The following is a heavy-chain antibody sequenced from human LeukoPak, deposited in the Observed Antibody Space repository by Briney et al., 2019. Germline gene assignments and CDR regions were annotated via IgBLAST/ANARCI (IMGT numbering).Heavy chain of an antibody. CDR2: IYYSGST. J-gene: IGHJ4*02. D-gene: IGHD6-13*01. CDR3: ARGRSIAAAGFIFSG. Sequence: SETLSLTCTVSGGSISSYYWSWIRQPPGKGLEWIGYIYYSGSTNYNPSLKSRVTISVDTSKNQFSLRLSSVTAADTAVYYCARGRSIAAAGFIFSGWGQGTLVTVSS. CDR1: GGSISSYY. V-gene: IGHV4-59*01.